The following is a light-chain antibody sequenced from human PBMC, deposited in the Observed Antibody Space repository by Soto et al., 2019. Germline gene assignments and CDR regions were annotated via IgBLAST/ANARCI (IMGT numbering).Light chain of an antibody. J-gene: IGLJ1*01. CDR1: SSDVGSDNL. CDR2: EVS. V-gene: IGLV2-23*02. CDR3: CSYAGSIPYV. Sequence: QSALTQPASVSGSPGQSITISCTGTSSDVGSDNLVYWYQQHPGKAPKFIIYEVSQRPAGVSYRFSGSKSGNTAYLTISGLQAEDEADYYCCSYAGSIPYVFGTGTKVTVL.